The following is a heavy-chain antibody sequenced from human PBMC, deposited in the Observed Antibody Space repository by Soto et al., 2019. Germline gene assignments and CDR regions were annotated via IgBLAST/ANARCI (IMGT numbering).Heavy chain of an antibody. J-gene: IGHJ4*02. Sequence: QVQLQESGPGLVKPSQTLSLICTVSGGSINSGGYYWNWIRHHPGKGLEWIGYIFYSGSTYYNPFLRSRVTISADTSENEFSLNLSSVTAADTAVYFCARGDRQSGYSSSWVFDYWGQGTLVNVSS. CDR1: GGSINSGGYY. CDR2: IFYSGST. D-gene: IGHD6-13*01. CDR3: ARGDRQSGYSSSWVFDY. V-gene: IGHV4-31*03.